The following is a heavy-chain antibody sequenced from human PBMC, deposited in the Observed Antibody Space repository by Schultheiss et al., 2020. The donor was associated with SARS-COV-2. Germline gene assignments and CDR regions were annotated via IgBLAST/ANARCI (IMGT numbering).Heavy chain of an antibody. D-gene: IGHD3-10*01. CDR3: ASSYYGSGSYYRPAEYYYYMDV. V-gene: IGHV4-30-2*02. J-gene: IGHJ6*03. CDR1: GGSISSGGYS. Sequence: SETLSLTCAVSGGSISSGGYSWSWIRQPPGKGLEWIGYIYHSGSTYYNPSLKSRVTISVDRSKNQFSLKLSSVTAADTAVYYCASSYYGSGSYYRPAEYYYYMDVWGKGTTVTVSS. CDR2: IYHSGST.